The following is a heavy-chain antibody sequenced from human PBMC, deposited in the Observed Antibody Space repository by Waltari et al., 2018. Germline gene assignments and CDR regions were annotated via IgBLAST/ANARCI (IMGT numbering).Heavy chain of an antibody. CDR1: GFIFSTYW. CDR2: IKEDASEK. V-gene: IGHV3-7*03. D-gene: IGHD2-15*01. J-gene: IGHJ5*02. Sequence: EVQLVESGGRLVQPGGSLRLSCAASGFIFSTYWMGWVRQAPGKGLEWVANIKEDASEKYYVDSLRGRFTISRDNAKNSLYLQMNSLRAEDTAIYFCARVCSGGSCSSGGGWFDPWGQGTLVSVSS. CDR3: ARVCSGGSCSSGGGWFDP.